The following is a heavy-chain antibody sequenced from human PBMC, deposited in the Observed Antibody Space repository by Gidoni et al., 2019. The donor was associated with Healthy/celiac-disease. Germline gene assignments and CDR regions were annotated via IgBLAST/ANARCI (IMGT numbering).Heavy chain of an antibody. D-gene: IGHD5-12*01. V-gene: IGHV4-34*01. CDR2: INPSGST. CDR1: GGSFSGYY. CDR3: ARGLDIVATITGLGGRYGDLFDY. Sequence: QVQLQQWGAGLLKPSETLSLTCAVYGGSFSGYYWSWIRQPPGKGLEWIGAINPSGSTNYNPSLKSRGTISVDTSKNQFSLKLSSVTAADTAVDYCARGLDIVATITGLGGRYGDLFDYWGQGTLVTVSS. J-gene: IGHJ4*02.